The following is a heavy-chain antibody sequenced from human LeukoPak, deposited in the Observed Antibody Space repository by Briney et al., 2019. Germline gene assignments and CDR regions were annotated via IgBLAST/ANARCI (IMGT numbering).Heavy chain of an antibody. Sequence: SETLSLTCTVFGGSISSYYWSWIRQPPGKGLEWIGYIYYSGSTNYNPSLKSRVTISIDTSKNQFSLKLSSVTAADTAVYYCARDNDFWSGYYSFDFWGRGTLVTVSS. CDR2: IYYSGST. V-gene: IGHV4-59*12. CDR3: ARDNDFWSGYYSFDF. J-gene: IGHJ4*02. D-gene: IGHD3-3*01. CDR1: GGSISSYY.